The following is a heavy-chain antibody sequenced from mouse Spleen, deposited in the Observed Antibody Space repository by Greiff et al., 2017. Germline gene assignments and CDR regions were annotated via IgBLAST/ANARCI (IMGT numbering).Heavy chain of an antibody. J-gene: IGHJ3*01. V-gene: IGHV1-50*01. CDR1: GYTFTSYW. CDR3: ARPYYGSSYLAWFAY. CDR2: IDPSDSYT. D-gene: IGHD1-1*01. Sequence: QVQLQQPGAELVKPGASVKLSCKASGYTFTSYWMQWVKQRPGQGLEWIGEIDPSDSYTNYNQKFKGKATLTVDTSSSTAYMQLSSLTSEDSAVYYCARPYYGSSYLAWFAYWGQGTLVTVSA.